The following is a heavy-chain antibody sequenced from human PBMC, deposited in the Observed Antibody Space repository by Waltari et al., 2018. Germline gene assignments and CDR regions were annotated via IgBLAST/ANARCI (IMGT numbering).Heavy chain of an antibody. CDR1: GGTFSSYP. D-gene: IGHD3-10*01. CDR3: ARGKLLWFGERPSSDAFDI. J-gene: IGHJ3*02. V-gene: IGHV1-69*05. Sequence: QVQLVQSGAEVKKPGSSVKVSCKASGGTFSSYPISWVRQAPGPGLEWMGGIIPICGTANYAQKYQGRVTITTDESTSTAYMELSSLRSEDTAVYYCARGKLLWFGERPSSDAFDIWGQGTMVTVSS. CDR2: IIPICGTA.